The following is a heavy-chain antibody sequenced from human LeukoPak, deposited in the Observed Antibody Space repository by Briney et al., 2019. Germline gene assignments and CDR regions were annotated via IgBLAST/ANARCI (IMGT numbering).Heavy chain of an antibody. Sequence: GGSLRLSCAASGFTFSNYGMHWVRQAPGKGLEWVAVIWYDGSNTYYADSVKGLFTISRDDSKNTLYLQMNSLRAEDTAVYYCARDNAGLVKHLDAFDLWGQGTMVTVSS. CDR2: IWYDGSNT. CDR3: ARDNAGLVKHLDAFDL. J-gene: IGHJ3*01. V-gene: IGHV3-33*01. CDR1: GFTFSNYG. D-gene: IGHD1-26*01.